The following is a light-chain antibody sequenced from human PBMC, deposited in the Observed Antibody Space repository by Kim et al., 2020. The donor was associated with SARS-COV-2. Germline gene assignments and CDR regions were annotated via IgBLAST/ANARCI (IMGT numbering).Light chain of an antibody. Sequence: LSSGERATLSCRASQSVSTYLAWYQHKPGQPLRLLIHDASNRASGVPPRFSGGGSGTDFTLTITNLEPEDFAIYYCQQRSNWPPTFGGGTKVDIK. CDR3: QQRSNWPPT. CDR2: DAS. CDR1: QSVSTY. V-gene: IGKV3-11*01. J-gene: IGKJ4*01.